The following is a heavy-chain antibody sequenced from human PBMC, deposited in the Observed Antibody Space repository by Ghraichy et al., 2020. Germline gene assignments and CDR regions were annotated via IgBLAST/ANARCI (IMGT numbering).Heavy chain of an antibody. J-gene: IGHJ4*02. CDR2: IKRKSDGETT. CDR1: GFTFSHVW. Sequence: GGSLRLSCTASGFTFSHVWMTWVRQAPGKGLEWVGRIKRKSDGETTEYAAPVKGRFTISRDDSQNTLYLQMNSLKTEDTAMYFCATDAYCSSTTCPLALDNWGQGTLVTVSS. CDR3: ATDAYCSSTTCPLALDN. D-gene: IGHD2-2*01. V-gene: IGHV3-15*01.